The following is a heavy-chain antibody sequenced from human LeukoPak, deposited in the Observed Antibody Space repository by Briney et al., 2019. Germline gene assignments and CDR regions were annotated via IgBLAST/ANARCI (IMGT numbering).Heavy chain of an antibody. CDR2: ISYDGSNK. D-gene: IGHD4-17*01. CDR3: AKGYYGDYGDY. CDR1: GFTFSNFG. Sequence: GRSLRLSCEASGFTFSNFGMHWVRQAPGKGLEWVAVISYDGSNKYYADSVKGRFTISRDNSKNTLYLQMNTLRDEDTAVYYCAKGYYGDYGDYWGHGTLVTVSS. V-gene: IGHV3-30*18. J-gene: IGHJ4*01.